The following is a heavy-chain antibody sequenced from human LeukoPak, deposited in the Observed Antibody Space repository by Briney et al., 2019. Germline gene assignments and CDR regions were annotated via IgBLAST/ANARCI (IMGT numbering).Heavy chain of an antibody. D-gene: IGHD4-17*01. J-gene: IGHJ1*01. CDR3: AHADYGDYFQH. CDR1: GDSIRSYYW. V-gene: IGHV2-5*01. Sequence: TLSLTCTVSGDSIRSYYWSWIRQPPGKALEWLALIYWNDDKRYSPSLKSRLTITKDTSKNQVVLTMTNMDPVDTATYYCAHADYGDYFQHWGQGTLVTVSS. CDR2: IYWNDDK.